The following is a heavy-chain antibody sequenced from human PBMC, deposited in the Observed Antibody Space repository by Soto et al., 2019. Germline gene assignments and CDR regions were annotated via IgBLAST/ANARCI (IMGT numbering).Heavy chain of an antibody. CDR1: GGSISSYY. D-gene: IGHD3-16*01. J-gene: IGHJ6*03. CDR3: ARRGVGHYYYYYYMDV. CDR2: IYSSGST. V-gene: IGHV4-59*08. Sequence: SETLSLTCTVSGGSISSYYWSWIRQPPGKGLEWIGYIYSSGSTNYNPSLKSRVTISVDTSKNQFSLKLSSVTAADTAVYYCARRGVGHYYYYYYMDVWGKGTTVTVSS.